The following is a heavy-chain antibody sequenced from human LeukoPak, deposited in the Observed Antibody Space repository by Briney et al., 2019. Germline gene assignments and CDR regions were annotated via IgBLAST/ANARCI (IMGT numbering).Heavy chain of an antibody. D-gene: IGHD3-22*01. CDR3: ARGAPNYDSSGYYYYYYYMDV. Sequence: ASVKVPCKASGGTFSSYAISWVRQAPGQGLEWMGGIIPIFGTANYAQKFQGRVTITTDESTSTAYMELSSLRSEDTAVYYCARGAPNYDSSGYYYYYYYMDVWGKGTTVTVSS. CDR1: GGTFSSYA. CDR2: IIPIFGTA. V-gene: IGHV1-69*05. J-gene: IGHJ6*03.